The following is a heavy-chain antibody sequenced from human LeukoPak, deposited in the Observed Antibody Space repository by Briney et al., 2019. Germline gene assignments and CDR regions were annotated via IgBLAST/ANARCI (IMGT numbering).Heavy chain of an antibody. J-gene: IGHJ3*02. CDR1: GFTFGDYA. V-gene: IGHV3-49*04. CDR2: IRSKAYGGTT. D-gene: IGHD2-15*01. Sequence: SGGSLRLSCTASGFTFGDYAMSWVRQAPGKGLEWVGFIRSKAYGGTTEYAASVKGRFSISRDDSKSIAYLQMNSLKTEDTAVYYCSSPMKDIVVVPIWGQGTMVTVSS. CDR3: SSPMKDIVVVPI.